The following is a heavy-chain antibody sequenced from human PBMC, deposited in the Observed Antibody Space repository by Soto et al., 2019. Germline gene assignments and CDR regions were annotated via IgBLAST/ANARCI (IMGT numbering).Heavy chain of an antibody. CDR1: GFTLSSYA. CDR2: ISGSGGST. D-gene: IGHD2-2*01. Sequence: EVQLLESGGGLVQPGGSLRLSCAASGFTLSSYAMSWVRQAPGKGLEWVSAISGSGGSTYYADAVKGRFTISRDKSKNTLYLQMNSLRAEDTAVYYCAKATSWDLDPWGQGTLVTVSS. CDR3: AKATSWDLDP. V-gene: IGHV3-23*01. J-gene: IGHJ5*02.